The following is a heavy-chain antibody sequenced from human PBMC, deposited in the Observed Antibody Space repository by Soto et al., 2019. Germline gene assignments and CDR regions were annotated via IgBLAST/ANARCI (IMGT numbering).Heavy chain of an antibody. CDR3: ARRPRSGSGMDV. Sequence: SETLSLTCTVSGGSISSYYWSWIRQPPGKGLEWIGYIYYSGSTNYNPSLKSRVTISVDTSKNQFSLKLSSVTAADTAVYYCARRPRSGSGMDVWGQGTTVTVSS. V-gene: IGHV4-59*08. CDR2: IYYSGST. J-gene: IGHJ6*02. CDR1: GGSISSYY. D-gene: IGHD3-10*01.